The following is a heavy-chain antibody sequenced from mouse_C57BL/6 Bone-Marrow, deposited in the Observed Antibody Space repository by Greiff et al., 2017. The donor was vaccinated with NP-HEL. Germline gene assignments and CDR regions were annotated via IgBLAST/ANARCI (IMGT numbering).Heavy chain of an antibody. J-gene: IGHJ1*03. CDR3: ARLYYGSSPYWYVDV. CDR2: ILPSIGRT. V-gene: IGHV15-2*01. CDR1: DSEVFPIAY. Sequence: QVQLQQPGAELVKPGSSVKLSCKDFDSEVFPIAYMSWVRQKPGHGFEWIGGILPSIGRTIYGEKFEDKATLDADTLSNTSYLELNSLTFEDSAIYYCARLYYGSSPYWYVDVWGTGTTVTVSS. D-gene: IGHD1-1*01.